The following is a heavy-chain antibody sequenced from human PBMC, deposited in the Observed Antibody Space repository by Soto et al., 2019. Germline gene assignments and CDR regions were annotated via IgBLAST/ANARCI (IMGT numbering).Heavy chain of an antibody. CDR1: GFSLSTSGVG. CDR3: AHATFYFGSGSYYNPTAWFDP. J-gene: IGHJ5*02. CDR2: IYWDDDK. V-gene: IGHV2-5*02. D-gene: IGHD3-10*01. Sequence: SGPTLVNPAQTLTLTCTFSGFSLSTSGVGVGWIRQPPGKALEWLAVIYWDDDKRYSPSLKSRLTITKDTSKTQVVLTMTNMGPVDTATYYCAHATFYFGSGSYYNPTAWFDPWGQGTLVTVSS.